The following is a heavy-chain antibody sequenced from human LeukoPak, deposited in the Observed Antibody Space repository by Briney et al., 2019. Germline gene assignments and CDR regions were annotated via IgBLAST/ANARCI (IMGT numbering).Heavy chain of an antibody. D-gene: IGHD5-18*01. J-gene: IGHJ4*02. CDR1: GGSISSYY. V-gene: IGHV4-59*12. CDR3: ARDRGGYTYSHDY. CDR2: IYYSGST. Sequence: SETLSLTCTVSGGSISSYYWSWIRQPPGKGLEWIGYIYYSGSTNYNPSLKSRVTISVDTPKNQFSLKLNFVTAADTAVYYCARDRGGYTYSHDYWGQGTLVTVSS.